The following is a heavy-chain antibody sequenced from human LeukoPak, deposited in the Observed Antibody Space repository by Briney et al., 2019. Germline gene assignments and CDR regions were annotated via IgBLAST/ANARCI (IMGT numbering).Heavy chain of an antibody. CDR1: GYTFTSYD. J-gene: IGHJ4*02. V-gene: IGHV1-8*01. Sequence: ASVKVSCKASGYTFTSYDINWVRQATGQGLEWMGWMNPNSGNTGYAQKFQGRVTMTRNTPISTAYMELSSLRSEDTAVYYCARVVGYRPGGGNDIDYWGQGTLVTVSS. CDR3: ARVVGYRPGGGNDIDY. D-gene: IGHD4-23*01. CDR2: MNPNSGNT.